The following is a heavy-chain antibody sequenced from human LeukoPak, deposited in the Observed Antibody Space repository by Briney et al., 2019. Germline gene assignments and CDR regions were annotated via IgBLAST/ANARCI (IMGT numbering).Heavy chain of an antibody. CDR1: GYTFSSYG. CDR2: ISAYNGNT. Sequence: GASVKVSCKPSGYTFSSYGISWVRQAPGQGLEWMGWISAYNGNTNFAQKVQGRVTMTTDTSTSTAYMELRSLRSDDTAVYYCARLFHYYDSLGFDYWGQGTLVTVST. J-gene: IGHJ4*02. CDR3: ARLFHYYDSLGFDY. D-gene: IGHD3-22*01. V-gene: IGHV1-18*01.